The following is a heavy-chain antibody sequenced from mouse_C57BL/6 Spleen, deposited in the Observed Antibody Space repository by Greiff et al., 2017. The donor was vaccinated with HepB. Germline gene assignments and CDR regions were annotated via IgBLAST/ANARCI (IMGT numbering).Heavy chain of an antibody. J-gene: IGHJ1*03. D-gene: IGHD1-1*01. CDR2: IDPANGNT. V-gene: IGHV14-3*01. Sequence: EVKLQESVAELVRPGASVKLSCTASGFNIKNTYMHWVKQRPEQGLEWIGRIDPANGNTKYAPKFQGKATITADTSSNTAYLQLSSLTSEDTAIYYCASTYYGSSYGYWYFDVWGTGTTVTVSS. CDR1: GFNIKNTY. CDR3: ASTYYGSSYGYWYFDV.